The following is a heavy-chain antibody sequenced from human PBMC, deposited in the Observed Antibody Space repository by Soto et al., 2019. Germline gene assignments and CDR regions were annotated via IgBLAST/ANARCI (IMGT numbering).Heavy chain of an antibody. J-gene: IGHJ4*02. CDR1: GFTFRTFG. Sequence: QVQLEESGGGVVQPGGSLRLSCAASGFTFRTFGMHWVRQAPGKGLEWVALISNDGQTEFYADSVKGRFTISRDNSKSTLHLKMNSLREEDTAVYYFARNFNDRGYSNGGQGILFTFSS. CDR2: ISNDGQTE. V-gene: IGHV3-30*03. D-gene: IGHD3-22*01. CDR3: ARNFNDRGYSN.